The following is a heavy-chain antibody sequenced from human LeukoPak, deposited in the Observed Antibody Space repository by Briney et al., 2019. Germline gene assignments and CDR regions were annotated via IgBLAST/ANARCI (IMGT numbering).Heavy chain of an antibody. V-gene: IGHV1-46*01. CDR1: GDSFTSHY. CDR3: ARDGDYDSSGSVDY. D-gene: IGHD3-22*01. Sequence: ASVKVSCKASGDSFTSHYMNWVRQPPGQGLEWMGRINPSGGSTSYAQKFQGRVTMTRHTSTCTVYIELSSLRSEDTAVFYCARDGDYDSSGSVDYWGQGTLVTVSS. CDR2: INPSGGST. J-gene: IGHJ4*02.